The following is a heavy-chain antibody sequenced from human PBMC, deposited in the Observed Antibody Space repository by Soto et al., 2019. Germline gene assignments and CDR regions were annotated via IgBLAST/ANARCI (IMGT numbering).Heavy chain of an antibody. D-gene: IGHD3-9*01. J-gene: IGHJ5*02. CDR3: ARQILTGYSNWFDP. V-gene: IGHV4-39*01. CDR2: IYYSGST. Sequence: SETLSLTCTVSGRSISSSSYYWGWIRQPPGKGLEWIGSIYYSGSTYYNPSLKSRVTISVDTSKNQFSLKLSSVTAADTAVYYCARQILTGYSNWFDPWGQGTLVTVSS. CDR1: GRSISSSSYY.